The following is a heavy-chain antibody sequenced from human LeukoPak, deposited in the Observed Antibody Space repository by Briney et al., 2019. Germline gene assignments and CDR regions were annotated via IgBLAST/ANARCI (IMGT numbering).Heavy chain of an antibody. V-gene: IGHV5-51*01. CDR2: IYPGDSDT. J-gene: IGHJ4*02. Sequence: GEALKISCKGSGYSFTSYWIGWVRQMPGTGLEWMGIIYPGDSDTRYSASFQGQVTISADKSNGPAYLQWSRLKASDTARYYCAKNRGTRIAAQDYGGQGTRVSVSS. CDR1: GYSFTSYW. D-gene: IGHD6-6*01. CDR3: AKNRGTRIAAQDY.